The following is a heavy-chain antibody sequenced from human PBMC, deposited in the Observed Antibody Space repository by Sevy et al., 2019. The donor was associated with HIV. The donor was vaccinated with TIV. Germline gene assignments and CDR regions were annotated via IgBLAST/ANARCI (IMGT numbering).Heavy chain of an antibody. CDR3: ARERTYLFDY. CDR1: GFTFGSYG. Sequence: GGSLRLSCVASGFTFGSYGMLWVRQAPGKGLEWVADIWFDVSNIHYTDSVRGRFTISRDNSKNTLSLHMSSLRVEDTAVYYCARERTYLFDYCGQGTLVTVSS. V-gene: IGHV3-33*01. CDR2: IWFDVSNI. J-gene: IGHJ4*02.